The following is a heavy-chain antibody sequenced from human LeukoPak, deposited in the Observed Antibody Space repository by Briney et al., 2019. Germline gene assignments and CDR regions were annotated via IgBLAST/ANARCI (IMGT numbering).Heavy chain of an antibody. Sequence: GGSLRLSCTASGFSFSTYAMTWVRQAPGKGLEWISSMSSGSRYIYYADSVRGRFTISRDNSETTVYLQMNSLRDEDTALYYCAKVEGYDSSGLYSDGLDIWGQGTMVTVSS. CDR1: GFSFSTYA. CDR2: MSSGSRYI. J-gene: IGHJ3*02. D-gene: IGHD3-22*01. V-gene: IGHV3-21*04. CDR3: AKVEGYDSSGLYSDGLDI.